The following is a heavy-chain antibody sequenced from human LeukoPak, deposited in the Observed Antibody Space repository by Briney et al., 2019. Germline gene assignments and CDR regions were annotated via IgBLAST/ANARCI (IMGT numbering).Heavy chain of an antibody. J-gene: IGHJ4*02. CDR3: AKDLYGDYDFDC. CDR2: ITSSGST. D-gene: IGHD4-17*01. Sequence: PGASLRLSCAASGFPFNNYAMNWVRQAPGKGLEWVSVITSSGSTYYADSVKGRFTISRDNSKNTLYLQMNSLRAEDTAIYYCAKDLYGDYDFDCWGRGTLVTVSS. V-gene: IGHV3-23*01. CDR1: GFPFNNYA.